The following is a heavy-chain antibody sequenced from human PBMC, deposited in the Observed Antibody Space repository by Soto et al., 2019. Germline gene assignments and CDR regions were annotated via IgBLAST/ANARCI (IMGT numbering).Heavy chain of an antibody. V-gene: IGHV1-8*01. CDR3: ARDLVPGYTGFSDY. CDR1: GYTFTSYD. CDR2: MNPNSGNT. Sequence: GASVKVSCKASGYTFTSYDINWVRQATGQGLEWMGWMNPNSGNTGYAQKFQGRVTMTRNTSISTAYMELRSLTSDDTAVYYCARDLVPGYTGFSDYWGQGTLVTVSS. D-gene: IGHD5-12*01. J-gene: IGHJ4*02.